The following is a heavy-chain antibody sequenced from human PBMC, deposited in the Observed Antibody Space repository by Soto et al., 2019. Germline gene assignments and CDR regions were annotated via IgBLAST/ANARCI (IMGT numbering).Heavy chain of an antibody. Sequence: SSVEVYCKPSGYTFTRFYIHWVRQSRGEGLEWMGIINPSGGRTRYAQKFQGRVTMTRDTSTSTVYMELSSLRSEDTAVYYCAKGLNYDSSGYYFDYWG. D-gene: IGHD3-22*01. CDR1: GYTFTRFY. J-gene: IGHJ4*01. CDR2: INPSGGRT. CDR3: AKGLNYDSSGYYFDY. V-gene: IGHV1-46*01.